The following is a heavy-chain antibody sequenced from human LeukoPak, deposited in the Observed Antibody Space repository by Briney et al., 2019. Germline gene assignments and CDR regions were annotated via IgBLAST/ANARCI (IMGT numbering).Heavy chain of an antibody. Sequence: SQTLSLTCAISGDSVSSNSAAWNWIRQSPSRGLEWLGRAYYRSKWYNDYAVSVKSRITINPDTSKNQFSLQLNSVIAADTAVYFCARDPDYDFWSDSPHWGQGILVTVSS. D-gene: IGHD3-3*01. CDR3: ARDPDYDFWSDSPH. CDR2: AYYRSKWYN. V-gene: IGHV6-1*01. CDR1: GDSVSSNSAA. J-gene: IGHJ4*02.